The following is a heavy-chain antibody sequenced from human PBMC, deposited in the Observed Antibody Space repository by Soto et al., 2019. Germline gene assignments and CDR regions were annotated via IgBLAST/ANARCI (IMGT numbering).Heavy chain of an antibody. CDR3: ATLGSIAAAVRYYYGMDV. V-gene: IGHV1-69*13. CDR1: GCTFSSYS. CDR2: IIPIFGTA. Sequence: SVKVSCKASGCTFSSYSISWVRQAPGQGLEWMGGIIPIFGTANYAQKFQGRVTITADESTSTAYMELSSLRSEDTAVYYCATLGSIAAAVRYYYGMDVWGQGTTVTVSS. J-gene: IGHJ6*02. D-gene: IGHD6-13*01.